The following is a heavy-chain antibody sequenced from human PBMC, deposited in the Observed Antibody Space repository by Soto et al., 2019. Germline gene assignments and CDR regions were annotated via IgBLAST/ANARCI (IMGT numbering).Heavy chain of an antibody. V-gene: IGHV1-69*12. CDR2: IIPIFGTA. D-gene: IGHD1-26*01. J-gene: IGHJ6*02. Sequence: QVQLVQSGAEVKKPGSSVKVSCKASGGTFSSYAISWVRQAPGQGLAWMGGIIPIFGTANYAQKFQGRVTIAADESTSTAYMELSSLRSEDTAVYYCARDVGEIVGATLCSGAGGMDVWGQGTTVTVSS. CDR1: GGTFSSYA. CDR3: ARDVGEIVGATLCSGAGGMDV.